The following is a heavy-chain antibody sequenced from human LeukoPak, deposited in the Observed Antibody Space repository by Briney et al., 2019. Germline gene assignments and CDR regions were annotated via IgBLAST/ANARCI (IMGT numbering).Heavy chain of an antibody. CDR1: GYTFTSYG. J-gene: IGHJ3*02. V-gene: IGHV1-18*01. CDR3: AKGYGLDAFDI. CDR2: ISAYNGNT. D-gene: IGHD3-16*01. Sequence: ASVKVSCKASGYTFTSYGISWVRQAPGQGLEWMGWISAYNGNTNYAQKLQGRVTMTTDTSTSTAYMELRRRRSDGTVVYYCAKGYGLDAFDIWGQGTMVTVSS.